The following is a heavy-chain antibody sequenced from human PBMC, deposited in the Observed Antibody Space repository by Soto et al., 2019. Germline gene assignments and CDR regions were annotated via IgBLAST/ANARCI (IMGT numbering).Heavy chain of an antibody. CDR3: ARGGIAAETHYYYLDV. J-gene: IGHJ6*03. Sequence: PSETLSLTCTVSGGSISSGGYYWSWIRQHPGKGLEWIGYIYYSGSTYYNPSLKSRVTISVDTSKNQFSLKLSSVTAADTAVYYCARGGIAAETHYYYLDVWGKGTTVTVSS. CDR1: GGSISSGGYY. V-gene: IGHV4-31*03. CDR2: IYYSGST. D-gene: IGHD6-13*01.